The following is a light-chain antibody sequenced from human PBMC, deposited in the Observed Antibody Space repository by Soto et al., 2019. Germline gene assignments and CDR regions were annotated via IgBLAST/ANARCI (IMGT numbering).Light chain of an antibody. Sequence: EIVLTQSPGTLSLSPGERATLSCRASQSVSSSYLAWYQQKPGQAPRLLIYGASSRATGIPDRFSGSGSGTGFTLTIRRLEPEDFGVYYRQQYGSSPYTFGPGTKLEIK. CDR3: QQYGSSPYT. CDR1: QSVSSSY. V-gene: IGKV3-20*01. CDR2: GAS. J-gene: IGKJ2*01.